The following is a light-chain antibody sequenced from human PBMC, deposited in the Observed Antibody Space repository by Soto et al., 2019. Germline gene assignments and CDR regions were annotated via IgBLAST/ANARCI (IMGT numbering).Light chain of an antibody. CDR3: QQYDDWPPIT. CDR2: GAS. CDR1: QSVSTK. Sequence: ETVMTQSPTTLSVSPGERATLSCRASQSVSTKLAWYQQKPGQAPRLLIYGASTRATGIPARFSGSGSGTEFTLTVSSLQSEDFAVYYCQQYDDWPPITFGQGTRLEIK. V-gene: IGKV3D-15*01. J-gene: IGKJ5*01.